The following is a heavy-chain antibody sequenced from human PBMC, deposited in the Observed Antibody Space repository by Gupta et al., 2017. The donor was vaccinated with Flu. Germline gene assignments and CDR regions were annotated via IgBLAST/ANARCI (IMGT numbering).Heavy chain of an antibody. J-gene: IGHJ6*02. CDR1: GFTFSSYA. CDR3: AKDRLVVVVPAAMGYYYGMDV. CDR2: ISGSGGST. Sequence: EVQLLESGGGLVQPGGSLRLSCAASGFTFSSYAMSWVRQAPGKGLEWVSAISGSGGSTYYADSVKGRFTISRDNSKNTLYLQMNSLRAEDTAVYYCAKDRLVVVVPAAMGYYYGMDVWGQGTTVTVSS. V-gene: IGHV3-23*01. D-gene: IGHD2-2*01.